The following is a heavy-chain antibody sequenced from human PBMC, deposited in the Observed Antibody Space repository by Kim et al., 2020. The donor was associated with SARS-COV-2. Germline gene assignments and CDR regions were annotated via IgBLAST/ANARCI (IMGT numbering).Heavy chain of an antibody. CDR3: ARGLTTVVSFDY. CDR2: INHSGST. Sequence: SETLSLTCAVYGGSFSGYYWSWIRKPPRKGLEWIGEINHSGSTNYNPSLKSRVTISVDTSKNQFSLKLSSVTAAYTAVYYCARGLTTVVSFDYWGQGTLVTVCS. D-gene: IGHD4-17*01. J-gene: IGHJ4*02. CDR1: GGSFSGYY. V-gene: IGHV4-34*01.